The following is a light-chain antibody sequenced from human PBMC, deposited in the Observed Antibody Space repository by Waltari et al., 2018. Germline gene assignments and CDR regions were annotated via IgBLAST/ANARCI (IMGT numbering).Light chain of an antibody. Sequence: DIQMTQSPSTLSASVGDRVTITCRASQTIRNWLAWYQQKPGKAPEVLIYKASSLESGVPSRFSGSGSGTECTLTISSLQPDDFATYYCQHYNNYPLTFGGGTKVEIK. CDR2: KAS. CDR3: QHYNNYPLT. CDR1: QTIRNW. J-gene: IGKJ4*01. V-gene: IGKV1-5*03.